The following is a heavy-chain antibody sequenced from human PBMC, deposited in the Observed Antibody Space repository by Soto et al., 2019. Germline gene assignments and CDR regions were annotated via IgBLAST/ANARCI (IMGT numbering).Heavy chain of an antibody. D-gene: IGHD1-1*01. V-gene: IGHV1-18*01. CDR2: INPNTGNT. CDR1: GYIFANYA. Sequence: ASVKVSCKASGYIFANYALSWVRQAPGQGLEGMGWINPNTGNTVYAHSNRGRDTMTTDTYTRTAYMELRSLRSNDTAMYYCARDRVNKLQHDGDSWGQGNLVTVSS. J-gene: IGHJ4*02. CDR3: ARDRVNKLQHDGDS.